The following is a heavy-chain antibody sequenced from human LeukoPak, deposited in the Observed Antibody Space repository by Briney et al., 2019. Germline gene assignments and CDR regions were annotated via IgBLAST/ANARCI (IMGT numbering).Heavy chain of an antibody. D-gene: IGHD3-9*01. J-gene: IGHJ3*02. V-gene: IGHV4-59*01. CDR3: ARVYFDWLLKGFDAFDI. CDR2: IYYSGST. CDR1: GGSISSYY. Sequence: PSETLSLTCTVSGGSISSYYWSWIRQPPGKGPEWIGYIYYSGSTNYNPSLKSRVTISVDTSKNQFSLKLSSVTAADTAVYYCARVYFDWLLKGFDAFDIWGQGTMVTVSS.